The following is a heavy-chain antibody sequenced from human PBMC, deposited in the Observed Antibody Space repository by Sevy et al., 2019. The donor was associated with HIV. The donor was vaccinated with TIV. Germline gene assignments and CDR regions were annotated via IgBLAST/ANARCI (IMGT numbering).Heavy chain of an antibody. J-gene: IGHJ4*01. CDR3: ARDSPGYGGYSY. D-gene: IGHD1-26*01. CDR2: ITEDGSAK. Sequence: GGSLRLSCAAPRFTFKTYWMNWVRQAPGKGLEWVGNITEDGSAKYYADSVRGRFTISRDNAKNSLYLQMSSLRVEDTAVYYCARDSPGYGGYSYWGQGTLVTVSS. CDR1: RFTFKTYW. V-gene: IGHV3-7*01.